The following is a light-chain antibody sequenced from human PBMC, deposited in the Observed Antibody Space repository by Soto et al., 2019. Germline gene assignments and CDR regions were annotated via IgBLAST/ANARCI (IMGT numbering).Light chain of an antibody. CDR2: GAS. Sequence: EIVLTQSPGTLSLSPGERATLSCRASQSVSSSYLAWYQHKPGQAPRLLIYGASTRATAIPDRFSGSGSGTDFTLTISRLEPEDFAGYYFQQYGSSPHTFGQGTTPEIK. CDR1: QSVSSSY. V-gene: IGKV3-20*01. J-gene: IGKJ2*01. CDR3: QQYGSSPHT.